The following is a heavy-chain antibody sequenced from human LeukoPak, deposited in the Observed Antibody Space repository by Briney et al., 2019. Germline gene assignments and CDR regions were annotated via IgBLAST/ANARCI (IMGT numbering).Heavy chain of an antibody. CDR3: AKLGGSSWSPALDY. D-gene: IGHD6-13*01. V-gene: IGHV3-23*01. J-gene: IGHJ4*02. CDR2: ISVSGGST. CDR1: GFTFSSYA. Sequence: GGSLRLSCAASGFTFSSYAMSWVRQAPGKWLEWVTSISVSGGSTYYADSVKGRFSISRDNSKNTLFLQMNSLRAEDTALYYCAKLGGSSWSPALDYWGQGTLVTVSS.